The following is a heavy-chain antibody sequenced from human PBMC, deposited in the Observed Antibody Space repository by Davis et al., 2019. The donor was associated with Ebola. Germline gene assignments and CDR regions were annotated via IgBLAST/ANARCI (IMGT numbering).Heavy chain of an antibody. CDR1: GGSFSGYY. CDR2: INHSGST. J-gene: IGHJ5*02. D-gene: IGHD2-2*01. CDR3: ARGHIVVVPAAILNWFDP. Sequence: GSLRLSCAVYGGSFSGYYWSWIRQPPGKGLERIGEINHSGSTNYNPSLKSRVTISVDTSKNQFSLKLSSVTAADTAVYYCARGHIVVVPAAILNWFDPWGQGTLVTVS. V-gene: IGHV4-34*01.